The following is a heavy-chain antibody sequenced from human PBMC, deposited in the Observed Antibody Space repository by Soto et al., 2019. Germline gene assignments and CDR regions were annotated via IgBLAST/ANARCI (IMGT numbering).Heavy chain of an antibody. CDR2: IKQDGSEK. D-gene: IGHD6-19*01. J-gene: IGHJ4*02. Sequence: RLSCAASGFTFSSYWMSWVRQAPGKGLEWVANIKQDGSEKYYVDSVKGRFTISRDNAKNSLYLQMNSLRAEDTPVYYCAREDGAVAPFDYWGQGTLVTVSS. V-gene: IGHV3-7*01. CDR3: AREDGAVAPFDY. CDR1: GFTFSSYW.